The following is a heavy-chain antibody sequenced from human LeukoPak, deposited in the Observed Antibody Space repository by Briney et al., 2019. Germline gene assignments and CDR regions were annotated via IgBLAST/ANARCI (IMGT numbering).Heavy chain of an antibody. Sequence: PSETLSLTCTVSGGSISSYYWSWIRQPPGKGLEWIGYIYYSGSTNYNPSLKSRVTISVDTSKNQFSLELSSVTAADTAVYYCARDSPNRNYYDSSGLFDYWGQGTLVTVSS. CDR3: ARDSPNRNYYDSSGLFDY. J-gene: IGHJ4*02. V-gene: IGHV4-59*01. CDR1: GGSISSYY. D-gene: IGHD3-22*01. CDR2: IYYSGST.